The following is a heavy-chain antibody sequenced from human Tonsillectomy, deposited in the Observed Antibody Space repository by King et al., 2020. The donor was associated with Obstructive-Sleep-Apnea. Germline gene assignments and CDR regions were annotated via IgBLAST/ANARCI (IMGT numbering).Heavy chain of an antibody. D-gene: IGHD6-13*01. V-gene: IGHV3-11*06. CDR1: GFTFSDYC. J-gene: IGHJ4*02. CDR3: ARDVRAAAGDFDY. CDR2: ISSSSFYT. Sequence: VQLVESGGGLVKPGGSLRLSCAASGFTFSDYCMSWIRQAPGKGLEWVSYISSSSFYTNYADSVKGRFTISRDNAKNSLYLQINSLRAEDTAVYYCARDVRAAAGDFDYWGQGTLVTVSS.